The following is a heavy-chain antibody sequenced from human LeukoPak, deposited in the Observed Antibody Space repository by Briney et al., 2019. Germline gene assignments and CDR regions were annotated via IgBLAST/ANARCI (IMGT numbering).Heavy chain of an antibody. Sequence: SETLSLTCAVSGDSFSSVGYYWGWIRQPPGKGLEWIGNIYYSGSTYYNPSLKSRVTISLDTSKNQFSLKLSSVTAADTAVYYCVRDPRNWNYFDYWGHGILVTVSS. J-gene: IGHJ4*01. CDR3: VRDPRNWNYFDY. V-gene: IGHV4-39*07. D-gene: IGHD1-20*01. CDR2: IYYSGST. CDR1: GDSFSSVGYY.